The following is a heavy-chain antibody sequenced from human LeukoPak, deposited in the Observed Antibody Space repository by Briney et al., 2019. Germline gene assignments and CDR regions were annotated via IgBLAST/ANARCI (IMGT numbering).Heavy chain of an antibody. CDR1: GGTFSSYA. J-gene: IGHJ6*03. CDR3: ARGVLRFLEWLPDYYYYYMDV. CDR2: IIPILGTA. Sequence: ASVKVSCKASGGTFSSYAISWVRQAPGQGLEWMGGIIPILGTANYAQKFQGRVTITADESTSTAYMELSSLRSEDTAVYYCARGVLRFLEWLPDYYYYYMDVWGKGTTVTVSS. V-gene: IGHV1-69*13. D-gene: IGHD3-3*01.